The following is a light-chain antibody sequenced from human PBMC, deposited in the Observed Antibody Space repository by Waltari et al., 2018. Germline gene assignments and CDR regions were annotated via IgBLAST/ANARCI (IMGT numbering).Light chain of an antibody. CDR2: DVI. CDR1: SSDSGAYEY. J-gene: IGLJ2*01. V-gene: IGLV2-14*03. Sequence: SALTQPDSVSGSPGQSITISCRGISSDSGAYEYVCWYQQHPGKAPKLIIYDVINRPSGVSARFSGSKSGSSASLTISGLQAEDEADYYCSSFTSSTAGIFGGGTKLTVL. CDR3: SSFTSSTAGI.